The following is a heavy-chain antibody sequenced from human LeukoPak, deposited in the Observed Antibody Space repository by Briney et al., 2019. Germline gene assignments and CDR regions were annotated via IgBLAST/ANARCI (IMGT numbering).Heavy chain of an antibody. Sequence: GGSLRLSCVVSGFTFSSYAMSWVRQAPGKGLEWVSAISGSGGSTYYADSVKGRFTISRDNAKNSLYLQMNSLRAEDTAVYYCARGSPDLYYYYMDVWGKGTTVTVSS. CDR3: ARGSPDLYYYYMDV. CDR1: GFTFSSYA. CDR2: ISGSGGST. V-gene: IGHV3-23*01. J-gene: IGHJ6*03.